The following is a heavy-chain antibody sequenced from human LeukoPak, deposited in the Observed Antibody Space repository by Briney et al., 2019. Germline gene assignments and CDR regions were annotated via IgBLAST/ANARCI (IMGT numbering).Heavy chain of an antibody. Sequence: PGGSLRLSCAASGFTFSSYSMNWVRQAPGEGLEWVSSISSSSSYIYYADSVKGRFTISRDNAKNSLYLQMNSLRAEDTAVYYCARGAVAGTGVKYWGQGTLVTVSS. CDR2: ISSSSSYI. D-gene: IGHD6-19*01. J-gene: IGHJ4*02. CDR1: GFTFSSYS. V-gene: IGHV3-21*01. CDR3: ARGAVAGTGVKY.